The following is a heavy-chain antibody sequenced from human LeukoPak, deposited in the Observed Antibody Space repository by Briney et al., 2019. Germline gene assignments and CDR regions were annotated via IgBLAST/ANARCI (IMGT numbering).Heavy chain of an antibody. D-gene: IGHD6-6*01. J-gene: IGHJ4*02. Sequence: AETLSLTCTVSGGSISSYYWSWIRQPAGKGLEWIGRMYTSGETNYNPTLKSRVTISLDTSKNQFSLRLSSVTAADTAVYYCAAGSQSAALIKWGQGTLVTVSS. CDR3: AAGSQSAALIK. CDR2: MYTSGET. CDR1: GGSISSYY. V-gene: IGHV4-4*07.